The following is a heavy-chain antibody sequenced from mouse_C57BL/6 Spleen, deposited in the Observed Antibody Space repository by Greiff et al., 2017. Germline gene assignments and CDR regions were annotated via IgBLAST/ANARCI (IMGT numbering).Heavy chain of an antibody. J-gene: IGHJ4*01. D-gene: IGHD1-1*01. CDR3: ARAPPQYYGSSYDYAMDY. Sequence: VQLQQSGAELVKPGASVKLSCTASGFNIKDYYMHWVKQRTEQGLEWIGRIDPEDGETKYAPKFQGKATITADTSSNTAYLQLSSLTSEDTAVYYCARAPPQYYGSSYDYAMDYWGQGTSVTVSS. CDR2: IDPEDGET. CDR1: GFNIKDYY. V-gene: IGHV14-2*01.